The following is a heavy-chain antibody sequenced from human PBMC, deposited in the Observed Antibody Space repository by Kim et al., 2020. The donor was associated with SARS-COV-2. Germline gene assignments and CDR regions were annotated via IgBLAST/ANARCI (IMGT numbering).Heavy chain of an antibody. Sequence: GGSLRLSCAASGFTVSGNYMSWVRQAPGKGLEWLSVIYSGGSKYYDAAAMKSRFIIRGDTTNTPLLLQMNILGDDTTGYYYSGPRNCRYTYGHFD. D-gene: IGHD5-18*01. V-gene: IGHV3-66*02. J-gene: IGHJ4*01. CDR2: IYSGGSK. CDR3: SGPRNCRYTYGHFD. CDR1: GFTVSGNY.